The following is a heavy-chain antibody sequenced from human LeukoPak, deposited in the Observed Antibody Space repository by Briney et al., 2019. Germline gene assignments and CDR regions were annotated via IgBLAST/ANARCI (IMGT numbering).Heavy chain of an antibody. CDR3: ARHGYDFWSPEDY. D-gene: IGHD3-3*01. CDR1: GFTFSSYA. CDR2: IYPGDSDT. V-gene: IGHV5-51*01. Sequence: PGGSLRLSCAASGFTFSSYAMSWVRQAPGKGLEWMGIIYPGDSDTRYSPSFQGQVTISADKSISTAYLQWSSLKASDTAMYYCARHGYDFWSPEDYWGQGTLVTVSS. J-gene: IGHJ4*02.